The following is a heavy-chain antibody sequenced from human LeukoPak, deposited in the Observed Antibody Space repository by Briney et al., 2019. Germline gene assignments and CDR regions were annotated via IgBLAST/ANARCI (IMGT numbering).Heavy chain of an antibody. CDR2: THRSGDT. J-gene: IGHJ4*02. CDR1: GVSISSDNW. CDR3: ATRHHSRTYMVPLDS. Sequence: SETLSLTCTVYGVSISSDNWWTWVRQPPGKGLEWIGETHRSGDTKYNPSLNGRVTISMDNSKNQLSLNLISVTAADTAIYFCATRHHSRTYMVPLDSWGQGTLVTVSS. D-gene: IGHD3-10*01. V-gene: IGHV4/OR15-8*02.